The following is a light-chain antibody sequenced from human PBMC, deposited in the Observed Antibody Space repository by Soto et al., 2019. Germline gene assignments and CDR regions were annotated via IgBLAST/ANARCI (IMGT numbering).Light chain of an antibody. Sequence: IVVTQSPATLSVSPGERAILSSRASQHIGSNLAWYQQKPGQAPRLLIYGASTRATGIPARFSDSGSGTEFTLTISSLQVEDFAVYYCQQYNNWPLTFGQGTKVDIK. J-gene: IGKJ1*01. CDR2: GAS. CDR3: QQYNNWPLT. CDR1: QHIGSN. V-gene: IGKV3-15*01.